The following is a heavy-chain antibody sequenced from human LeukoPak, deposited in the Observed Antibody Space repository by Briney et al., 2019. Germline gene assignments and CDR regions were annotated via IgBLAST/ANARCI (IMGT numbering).Heavy chain of an antibody. J-gene: IGHJ4*02. D-gene: IGHD3-22*01. CDR1: GGSISSSSYY. CDR3: ARHRGRISGYHHGFDY. CDR2: IYYSGSA. Sequence: PSETLSLTCTVSGGSISSSSYYWGWIRQPPGKGLEWIGSIYYSGSAYYNPSLKSRVTISVDTSKNQFSLKLSSVTAADTAVYYCARHRGRISGYHHGFDYWGQGTLVTVSS. V-gene: IGHV4-39*01.